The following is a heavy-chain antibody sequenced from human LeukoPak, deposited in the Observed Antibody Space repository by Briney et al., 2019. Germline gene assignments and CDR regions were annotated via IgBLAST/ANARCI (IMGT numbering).Heavy chain of an antibody. V-gene: IGHV1-2*02. CDR3: ARVSRVGGSRAFDI. Sequence: ASVKVSCKASGYTFTGYYMHWVRQAPGQGLGWMGWINPNSGGTNYAQKFQGRVTMTRDTSISTAYMELSRLRSDDTAVYYCARVSRVGGSRAFDIWGQGTMVTVSS. CDR2: INPNSGGT. CDR1: GYTFTGYY. D-gene: IGHD3-16*01. J-gene: IGHJ3*02.